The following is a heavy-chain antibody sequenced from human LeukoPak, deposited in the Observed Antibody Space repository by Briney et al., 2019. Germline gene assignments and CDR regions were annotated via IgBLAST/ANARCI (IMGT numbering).Heavy chain of an antibody. CDR2: IRTKGANYAT. Sequence: GGSLKLSCAASGFTLSDCAMHWVRQASGKGLEWVGLIRTKGANYATAYAAPVKGRFIISRDDSSNMAYLQMNSLKNDDTAVYYCTRDGGSYSHLDNWGPGTRVTVSS. J-gene: IGHJ4*02. CDR1: GFTLSDCA. V-gene: IGHV3-73*01. CDR3: TRDGGSYSHLDN. D-gene: IGHD1-26*01.